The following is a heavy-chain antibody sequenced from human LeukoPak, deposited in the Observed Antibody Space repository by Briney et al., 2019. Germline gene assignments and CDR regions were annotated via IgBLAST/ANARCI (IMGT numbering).Heavy chain of an antibody. CDR3: ARDPPHYYGMDV. V-gene: IGHV4-59*01. J-gene: IGHJ6*02. Sequence: SETLSLTCTVSGGSISSYYWSWIRQPPGKGLEWIGYIYYRGSTNYNPSLKSRVTISVDTSKNQFSLKLSSVTAADTAVYYCARDPPHYYGMDVWGQGTTVTVSS. CDR2: IYYRGST. CDR1: GGSISSYY.